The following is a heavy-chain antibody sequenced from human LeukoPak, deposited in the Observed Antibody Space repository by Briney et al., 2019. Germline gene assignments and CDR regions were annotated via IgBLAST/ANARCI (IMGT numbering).Heavy chain of an antibody. D-gene: IGHD3-22*01. CDR3: ARGYYYESSGYWNAFDI. Sequence: ASVKVSCKASGYTFTSYDINWVRQATGQGLEWMGWMNPNSGNTGYAQKFQGRVTMTRNTSISTAYMELSSLRSEDTAVYYCARGYYYESSGYWNAFDIWGQGTMVTVSS. CDR1: GYTFTSYD. J-gene: IGHJ3*02. CDR2: MNPNSGNT. V-gene: IGHV1-8*01.